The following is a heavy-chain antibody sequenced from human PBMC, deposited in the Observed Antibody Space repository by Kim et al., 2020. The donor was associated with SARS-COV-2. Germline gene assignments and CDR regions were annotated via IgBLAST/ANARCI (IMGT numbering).Heavy chain of an antibody. D-gene: IGHD1-26*01. V-gene: IGHV3-30-3*01. CDR3: ARAYSGSYYGGFDY. J-gene: IGHJ4*02. Sequence: GGSLRLSCAASGFTFSTYAMHWVRQAPGKGLEWVALISYDGDNKYYADSVKGRFTISRDNSKNTLYLQMNSLRAEDTAVYYCARAYSGSYYGGFDYWGQGTLVTVSS. CDR1: GFTFSTYA. CDR2: ISYDGDNK.